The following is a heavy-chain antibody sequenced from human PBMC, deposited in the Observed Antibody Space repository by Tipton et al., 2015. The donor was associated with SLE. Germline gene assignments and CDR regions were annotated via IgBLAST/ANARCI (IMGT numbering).Heavy chain of an antibody. CDR1: GVSISTYY. J-gene: IGHJ6*02. V-gene: IGHV4-59*01. CDR3: ARQRLRLLSPLDA. Sequence: TLSLTCSVSGVSISTYYWSWIRQSPGKGLEWIGFFYFSGSSQYNPSLKGRVAISADTSNNQFSLELRSVTAADTAVYYCARQRLRLLSPLDAWGQGTTVTVS. CDR2: FYFSGSS. D-gene: IGHD3-10*01.